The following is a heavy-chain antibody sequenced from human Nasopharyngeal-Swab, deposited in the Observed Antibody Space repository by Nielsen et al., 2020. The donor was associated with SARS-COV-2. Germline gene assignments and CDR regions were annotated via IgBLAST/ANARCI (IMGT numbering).Heavy chain of an antibody. Sequence: GESLKISCAASGFTFSSYAMSWVRQAPGKGLEWVSAISGSGDSTYYADSVKGRFTISRDIAKNSLYLQMNSLRDEDTAVYYCAREGNSANYDFWSGPYYFDYWGQGTLVTVSS. V-gene: IGHV3-23*01. D-gene: IGHD3-3*01. CDR1: GFTFSSYA. CDR3: AREGNSANYDFWSGPYYFDY. CDR2: ISGSGDST. J-gene: IGHJ4*02.